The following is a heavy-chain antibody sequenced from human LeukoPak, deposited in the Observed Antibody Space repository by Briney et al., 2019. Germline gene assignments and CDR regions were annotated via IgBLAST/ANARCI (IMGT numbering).Heavy chain of an antibody. CDR1: GFTFGSHW. J-gene: IGHJ4*02. V-gene: IGHV3-7*03. Sequence: GGSLRLSCAASGFTFGSHWVAWLRQAPEKGLEWVAHIKKDGSQIEYLDSVKGRFTISRDNTKNSLYLQMSCLRDEDTAVYFCARWRTSAWSEFDYWGQGTLVTVSS. D-gene: IGHD6-19*01. CDR2: IKKDGSQI. CDR3: ARWRTSAWSEFDY.